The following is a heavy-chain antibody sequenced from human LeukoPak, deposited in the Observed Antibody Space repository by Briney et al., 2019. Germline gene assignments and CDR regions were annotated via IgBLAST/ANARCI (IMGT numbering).Heavy chain of an antibody. J-gene: IGHJ5*02. CDR1: GGTFSSYA. V-gene: IGHV1-18*01. Sequence: ASVKVSCKASGGTFSSYAISWVRQAPGQGLEWMGWISAYNGNTNYAQKLQGRVTMTTDTSTSTAYMELRSLRSDDTAVYYCARGLWGLNWFDPWGQGTLVTVSS. D-gene: IGHD2/OR15-2a*01. CDR2: ISAYNGNT. CDR3: ARGLWGLNWFDP.